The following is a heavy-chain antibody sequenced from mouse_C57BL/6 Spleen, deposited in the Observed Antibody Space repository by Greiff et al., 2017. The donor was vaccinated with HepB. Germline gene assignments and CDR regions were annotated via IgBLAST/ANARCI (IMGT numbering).Heavy chain of an antibody. D-gene: IGHD3-2*02. Sequence: VQLQQSGAELVMPGASVKLSCKASGYTFTSYWMHWVKQRPGQGLEWIGEIDPSDSYTNYNQKFKGKSTLTVDKSSSTAYMQLSSLTSEDSAVYYCTAQANQAWFAYWGQGTLVTVSA. V-gene: IGHV1-69*01. J-gene: IGHJ3*01. CDR1: GYTFTSYW. CDR2: IDPSDSYT. CDR3: TAQANQAWFAY.